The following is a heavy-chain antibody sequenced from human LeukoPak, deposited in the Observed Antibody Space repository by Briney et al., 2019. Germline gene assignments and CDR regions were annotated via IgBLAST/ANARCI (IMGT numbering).Heavy chain of an antibody. CDR2: INPNSGGT. J-gene: IGHJ4*02. D-gene: IGHD3-16*01. CDR3: ARVAGELHWGTQYYFDY. Sequence: ASVKVSCKASGYTFTSYDINWVRQATGQGLEWMGWINPNSGGTNYAQKFQGRVTMTRDTSISTAYMELSRLRSDDTAVYYCARVAGELHWGTQYYFDYWGQGTLVTVSS. V-gene: IGHV1-2*02. CDR1: GYTFTSYD.